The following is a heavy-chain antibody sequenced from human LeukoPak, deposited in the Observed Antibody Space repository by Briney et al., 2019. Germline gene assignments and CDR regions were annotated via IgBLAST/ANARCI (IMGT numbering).Heavy chain of an antibody. CDR1: GYSFTSYW. V-gene: IGHV5-51*01. Sequence: GESLKISCKGSGYSFTSYWIGWVRQMPGKGLEGMGIIYPGDSDTRYSPSFQGQVTISADKSISTAYLQWSSLKASDTAMYYCARVGVEMATTYYFDYWGQGTLVTVSS. CDR3: ARVGVEMATTYYFDY. CDR2: IYPGDSDT. J-gene: IGHJ4*02. D-gene: IGHD5-24*01.